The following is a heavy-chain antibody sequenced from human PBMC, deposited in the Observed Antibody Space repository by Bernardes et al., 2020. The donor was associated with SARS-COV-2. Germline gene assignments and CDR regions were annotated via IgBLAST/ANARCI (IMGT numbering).Heavy chain of an antibody. D-gene: IGHD3-22*01. CDR1: GFTFSSFA. V-gene: IGHV3-23*01. Sequence: GGSLRLSCAASGFTFSSFAMTWVRQAPGKGLEWVSAISGSSYSTYYADSVKGRFTISRDNSKNTLYLHMNSLRAEDTALYFCSKGFGYYYEKHDSWGQGTLVTVSS. CDR3: SKGFGYYYEKHDS. CDR2: ISGSSYST. J-gene: IGHJ5*01.